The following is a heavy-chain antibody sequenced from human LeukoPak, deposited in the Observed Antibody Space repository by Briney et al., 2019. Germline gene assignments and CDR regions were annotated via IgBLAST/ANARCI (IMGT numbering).Heavy chain of an antibody. D-gene: IGHD6-19*01. V-gene: IGHV3-53*04. CDR2: IYSAGNT. J-gene: IGHJ4*02. Sequence: GGSLRLSCVASGLTVSSNYMSWVRQAPGKGLEWVSVIYSAGNTYYADSVKGRFTISRHNSENTLYLQMNSLRVEDTAVYYCARGGTPGYSSGRIDYWAQGTLVTVSS. CDR1: GLTVSSNY. CDR3: ARGGTPGYSSGRIDY.